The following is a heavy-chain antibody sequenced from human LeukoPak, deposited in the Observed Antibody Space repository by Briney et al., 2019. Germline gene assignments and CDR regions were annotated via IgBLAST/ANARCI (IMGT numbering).Heavy chain of an antibody. CDR1: GGSISSYY. Sequence: SETLSLTCTVSGGSISSYYWSWIRQPPGKGLEWIGYIYYSGSTNYNPSLKSRVTISVDTSKNQFSLKLSSVTAADTAVYYCARERGRGKHVAFDIWGQGTMVTVSS. V-gene: IGHV4-59*01. J-gene: IGHJ3*02. CDR2: IYYSGST. D-gene: IGHD1-1*01. CDR3: ARERGRGKHVAFDI.